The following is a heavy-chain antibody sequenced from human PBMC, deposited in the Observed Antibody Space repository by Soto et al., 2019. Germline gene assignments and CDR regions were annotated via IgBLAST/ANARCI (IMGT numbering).Heavy chain of an antibody. CDR3: ARANVYYDILTGYPKGGFDY. Sequence: QVQLQESGPGLVKPSQTLSLTCTVSGGSISSGGYYWSWIRQHPGKGLEWIGYIYYSGSTYYNPSLKSRVTISVDTSKNQFSLKLSSVTAAATAVYYCARANVYYDILTGYPKGGFDYWGQGTLVTVSS. V-gene: IGHV4-31*03. D-gene: IGHD3-9*01. CDR1: GGSISSGGYY. J-gene: IGHJ4*02. CDR2: IYYSGST.